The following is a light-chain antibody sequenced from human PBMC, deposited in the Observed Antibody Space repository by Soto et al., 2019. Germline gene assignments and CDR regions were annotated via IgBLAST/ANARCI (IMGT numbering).Light chain of an antibody. V-gene: IGKV3D-20*01. CDR1: QSVSSSY. J-gene: IGKJ1*01. CDR2: DAS. CDR3: QQSLNPKT. Sequence: EIVLTQSPATLSLSPGERATLSCGASQSVSSSYLAWYQQKPGLAPRLLIYDASSRATGIPDRFSGSGSGTDLTLTISRLEPEDFAVYYCQQSLNPKTFGQGTKVDI.